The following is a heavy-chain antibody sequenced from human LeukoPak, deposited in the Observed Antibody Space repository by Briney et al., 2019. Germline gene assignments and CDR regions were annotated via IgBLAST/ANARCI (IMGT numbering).Heavy chain of an antibody. V-gene: IGHV3-30-3*01. D-gene: IGHD2-2*01. J-gene: IGHJ4*02. CDR1: GFTFSSYA. CDR3: ARGEAVVPAATPYYFDY. CDR2: ISYDGSNK. Sequence: PGGSLRLSCAASGFTFSSYAMHWVRQAPGKGLEWVAVISYDGSNKYYADSVKGRFTISRDNSKNTLYLQMNSLRAEDTAVYYCARGEAVVPAATPYYFDYWGQGTLVTVSS.